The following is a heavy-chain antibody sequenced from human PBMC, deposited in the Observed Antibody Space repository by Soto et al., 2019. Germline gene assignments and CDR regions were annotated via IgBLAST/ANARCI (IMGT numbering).Heavy chain of an antibody. CDR2: LSGTGGST. CDR3: ARPVRSCTATSCFSVSTSFDS. CDR1: GFIFVDYA. V-gene: IGHV3-23*01. Sequence: LRLSCTASGFIFVDYAMSWVRQAPGKGLEWVSALSGTGGSTYYADSVKGRFTISRDNSKNTLFLQMNNLRFEDTAMYYYARPVRSCTATSCFSVSTSFDSCGQGILVTVSS. D-gene: IGHD2-8*02. J-gene: IGHJ5*01.